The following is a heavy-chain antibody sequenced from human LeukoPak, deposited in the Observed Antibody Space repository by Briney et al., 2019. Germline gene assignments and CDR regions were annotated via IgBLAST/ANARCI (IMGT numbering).Heavy chain of an antibody. V-gene: IGHV3-53*01. Sequence: GGSLRLSCAASGFTVSTNYINWVRQAPGKGLEGLSVLYSGGSAVYADSVRGRFTISRDNSKNTLYLQMNRLRAEDTAVYYCARGYTYGHHFDYRGQGTLVTVYS. CDR3: ARGYTYGHHFDY. D-gene: IGHD5-18*01. CDR1: GFTVSTNY. J-gene: IGHJ4*02. CDR2: LYSGGSA.